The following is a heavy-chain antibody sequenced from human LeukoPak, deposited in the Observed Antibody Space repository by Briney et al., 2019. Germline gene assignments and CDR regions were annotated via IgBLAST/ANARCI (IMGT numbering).Heavy chain of an antibody. J-gene: IGHJ6*03. CDR1: GFTFSSSW. Sequence: GGSLRLSCAASGFTFSSSWMTWVRQAPGKELEWVAIIKPEGSNKSYVGSVKGRFTISRDNAKNSLFLQMNSLRAEDTAVYYCARVLRYCSGGNCYSGGLVYMDVWGKGTTVTISS. CDR2: IKPEGSNK. V-gene: IGHV3-7*03. CDR3: ARVLRYCSGGNCYSGGLVYMDV. D-gene: IGHD2-15*01.